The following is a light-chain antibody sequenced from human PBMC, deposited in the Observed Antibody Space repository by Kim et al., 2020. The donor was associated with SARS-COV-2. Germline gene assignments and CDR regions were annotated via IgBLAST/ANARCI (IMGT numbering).Light chain of an antibody. CDR2: GKN. V-gene: IGLV3-19*01. Sequence: VAWGKTVRNTCQGDSLRSYYATWYQQKPGQAPIVVIYGKNNRPSGIPDRFSGSSSGNTASLTITGTQAGDEADYYCNSRDSNDNVVFGGGTQLTVL. CDR3: NSRDSNDNVV. CDR1: SLRSYY. J-gene: IGLJ2*01.